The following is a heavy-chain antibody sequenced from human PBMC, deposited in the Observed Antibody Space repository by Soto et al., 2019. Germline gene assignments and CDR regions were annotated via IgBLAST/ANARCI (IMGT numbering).Heavy chain of an antibody. CDR3: ARGGAVARTFYYYGMDV. CDR1: GVSVSGYY. Sequence: TSETLSLSSAVYGVSVSGYYGSWVRPPPGKGMEWIGEINHRGSTNYNPSLKSRVTISVDTSKNQFSLKLSSVTAADTAVYYCARGGAVARTFYYYGMDVWGQGTTVTVSS. D-gene: IGHD6-19*01. CDR2: INHRGST. V-gene: IGHV4-34*01. J-gene: IGHJ6*02.